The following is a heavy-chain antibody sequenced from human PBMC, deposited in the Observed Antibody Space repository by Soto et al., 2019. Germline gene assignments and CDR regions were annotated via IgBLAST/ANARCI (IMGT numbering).Heavy chain of an antibody. J-gene: IGHJ5*02. CDR3: AREADYDILTGYCWFDP. D-gene: IGHD3-9*01. CDR2: TYYRSKWYN. CDR1: GDSVSSNSAA. Sequence: SQTLSLTCAISGDSVSSNSAAWNWIRQSPSRGLEWLGRTYYRSKWYNDYAVSVKSRITINPDTSKNQFSLQLNSVTPEDTAVYYCAREADYDILTGYCWFDPWGQGTLVTVSS. V-gene: IGHV6-1*01.